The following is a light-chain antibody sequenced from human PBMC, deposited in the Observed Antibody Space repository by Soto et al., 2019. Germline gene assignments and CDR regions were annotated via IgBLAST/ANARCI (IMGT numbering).Light chain of an antibody. Sequence: QPVLTQPPSVSGAPGQRVTISCIGSSSNIGAGYDVHWYQQLPGTAPKLLIYGNSNRPSGVPDRFSGSKSGTSASLAITGLQAEDEADYYCQSYDSSLSVVFGGGTKL. CDR1: SSNIGAGYD. CDR2: GNS. J-gene: IGLJ2*01. CDR3: QSYDSSLSVV. V-gene: IGLV1-40*01.